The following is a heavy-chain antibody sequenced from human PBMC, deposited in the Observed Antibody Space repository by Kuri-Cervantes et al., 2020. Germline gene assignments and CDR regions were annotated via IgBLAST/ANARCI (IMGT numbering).Heavy chain of an antibody. CDR3: AKDPNFDY. Sequence: GGSLRLSCAASGFTVSNNYMSWVRQAPGKGLEYISVIYSGGDTYYADSVKGRFTISRDNAKNSLYLQMNSLRAEDTAVYYCAKDPNFDYWGQGTLVTVSS. J-gene: IGHJ4*02. V-gene: IGHV3-53*01. CDR1: GFTVSNNY. CDR2: IYSGGDT.